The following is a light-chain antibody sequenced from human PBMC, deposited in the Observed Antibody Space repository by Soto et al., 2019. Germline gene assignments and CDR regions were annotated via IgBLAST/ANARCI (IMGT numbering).Light chain of an antibody. CDR1: QSVSSY. CDR3: QQRSNRLT. Sequence: EIVLTQSPATLSFSPLERATLSCMASQSVSSYLAWYQQKPGQAPRLLIYDASNRATGIPARFSGSGSGTDFTLTISSLEPEDFAVYYCQQRSNRLTFGGGTKVDIK. V-gene: IGKV3-11*01. CDR2: DAS. J-gene: IGKJ4*01.